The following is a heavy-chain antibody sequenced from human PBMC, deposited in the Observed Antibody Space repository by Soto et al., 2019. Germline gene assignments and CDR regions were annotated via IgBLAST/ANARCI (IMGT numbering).Heavy chain of an antibody. CDR2: IWYDGSNK. V-gene: IGHV3-33*01. CDR3: ARELVGSGRYFFDS. Sequence: QVQLVESGGGVVQPGRSLRLSCAASGFTFSRYGMHWVRQAPGKGLEWGAVIWYDGSNKYYADSVKGRFTISRDNSKNTLYLQMNSLRAEDTAVDSCARELVGSGRYFFDSWGQGTLVTVSS. D-gene: IGHD1-26*01. CDR1: GFTFSRYG. J-gene: IGHJ4*02.